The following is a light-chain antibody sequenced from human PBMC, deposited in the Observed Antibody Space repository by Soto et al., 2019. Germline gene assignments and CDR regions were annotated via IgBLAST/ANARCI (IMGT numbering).Light chain of an antibody. CDR3: QHYNSYSEA. V-gene: IGKV1-9*01. Sequence: DIQLTQSPSFLSASVGDRVTITCRASQGLSSYLAWYQQKPGKAPKLLIYKASTLKSGVPSRFSGIGSGTEFTLTISSLQPDDFATYYCQHYNSYSEAFGQGTKVDI. CDR1: QGLSSY. CDR2: KAS. J-gene: IGKJ1*01.